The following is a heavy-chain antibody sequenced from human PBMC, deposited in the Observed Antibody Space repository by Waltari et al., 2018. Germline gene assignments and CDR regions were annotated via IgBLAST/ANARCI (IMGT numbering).Heavy chain of an antibody. J-gene: IGHJ3*02. V-gene: IGHV4-61*02. Sequence: QVQLQESGPGLVKPSQNLSLTCTVSGGSISSGSYYWSWIRQPAGKGLEWIGRIYTSGSTNYNPSLKSRVTISVDTSKNQFSLKLSSVTAADTAVYYCASAERWELLYDAFDIWGQGTMVTVSS. CDR3: ASAERWELLYDAFDI. CDR1: GGSISSGSYY. CDR2: IYTSGST. D-gene: IGHD1-26*01.